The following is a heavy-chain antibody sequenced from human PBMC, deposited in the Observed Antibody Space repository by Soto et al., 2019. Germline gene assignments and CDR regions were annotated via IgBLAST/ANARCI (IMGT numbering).Heavy chain of an antibody. CDR2: IWYDESNK. D-gene: IGHD6-19*01. V-gene: IGHV3-33*01. CDR3: ARDGSRTQWLDYFDY. J-gene: IGHJ4*02. CDR1: GFTFSSFG. Sequence: GGSLRLSCAASGFTFSSFGMHWVRQAPGKGLEWVAVIWYDESNKYYSDSVKGRFTISRDISKNTLYLQMNSLRAEDTAVYYCARDGSRTQWLDYFDYWGQGTLVTVSS.